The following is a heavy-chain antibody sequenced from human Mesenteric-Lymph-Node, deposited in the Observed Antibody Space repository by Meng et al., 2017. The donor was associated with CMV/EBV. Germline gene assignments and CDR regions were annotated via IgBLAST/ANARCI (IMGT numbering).Heavy chain of an antibody. D-gene: IGHD2-21*01. Sequence: ISGDSVSNNGAAWNWIRQYPSRGLEWLGRTYYRSKWYNEYAVSVKSRITINPDTSKNQFSLQLNSVTPEDTAVYYCSREYSSRLDPWGQGTLVTVSS. J-gene: IGHJ5*02. V-gene: IGHV6-1*01. CDR1: GDSVSNNGAA. CDR2: TYYRSKWYN. CDR3: SREYSSRLDP.